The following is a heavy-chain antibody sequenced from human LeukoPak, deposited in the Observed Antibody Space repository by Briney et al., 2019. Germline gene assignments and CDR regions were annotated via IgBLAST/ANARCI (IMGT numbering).Heavy chain of an antibody. CDR3: AREWYYYDSSGYPQRDAFDI. Sequence: PSVKVSCKASGYTFTGYYMHWVRQAPGQGLEWMGWINPNSGGTNYAQKFQGRVTMTRDTSISIAYMELSRLRSDDTAVYYCAREWYYYDSSGYPQRDAFDIWGQGTMVTVSS. J-gene: IGHJ3*02. V-gene: IGHV1-2*02. D-gene: IGHD3-22*01. CDR1: GYTFTGYY. CDR2: INPNSGGT.